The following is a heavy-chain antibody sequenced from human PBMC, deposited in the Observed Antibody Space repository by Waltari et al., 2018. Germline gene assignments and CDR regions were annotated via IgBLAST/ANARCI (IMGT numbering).Heavy chain of an antibody. J-gene: IGHJ4*02. CDR2: MSGTGDDT. V-gene: IGHV3-23*01. CDR1: GFNFSNYA. CDR3: AKDQAEWLVLDGYFDS. Sequence: EVQLLASGGDLEQPGGSLRISCVGSGFNFSNYAMNWVRQAPGKGLEWGSTMSGTGDDTYYADSVKGRFTISRDNSKNTVFLHMNNLRVEDTAIYFCAKDQAEWLVLDGYFDSWGQGTPVTVSS. D-gene: IGHD6-19*01.